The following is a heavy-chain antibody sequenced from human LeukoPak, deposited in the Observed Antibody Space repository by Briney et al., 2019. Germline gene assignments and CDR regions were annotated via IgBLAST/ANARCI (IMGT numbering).Heavy chain of an antibody. Sequence: GGSLRLSCAASGFTFSSYSMNWVRQAPGKGLEWVSSISSSSSYIYYADSVKGRFTISRDNAKNSLYLQMNSLRAEDTAVYYCARDRYSSGWYSGIDYWGQGTPVTVSS. J-gene: IGHJ4*02. CDR3: ARDRYSSGWYSGIDY. CDR1: GFTFSSYS. V-gene: IGHV3-21*01. CDR2: ISSSSSYI. D-gene: IGHD6-19*01.